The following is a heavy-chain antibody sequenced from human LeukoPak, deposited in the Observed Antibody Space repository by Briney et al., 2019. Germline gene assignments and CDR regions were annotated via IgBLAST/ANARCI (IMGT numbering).Heavy chain of an antibody. V-gene: IGHV4-34*01. CDR1: GGSFRSYY. D-gene: IGHD3-3*01. Sequence: SEILSLTCAVYGGSFRSYYWSWIRQPPGTGLEWIGEVNHSGSTNYNPSLKSRVTISEDTSKNQFSLKLSSVTAADTAVYYCARGGNIWSGLLGRNWFDPWGQGTLVTVSS. CDR2: VNHSGST. J-gene: IGHJ5*02. CDR3: ARGGNIWSGLLGRNWFDP.